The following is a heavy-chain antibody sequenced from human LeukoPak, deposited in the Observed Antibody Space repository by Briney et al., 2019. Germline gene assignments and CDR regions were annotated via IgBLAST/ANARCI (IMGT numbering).Heavy chain of an antibody. D-gene: IGHD3-22*01. V-gene: IGHV3-30*04. Sequence: GGSLRLSCAASGFTFSSYAMHWVRQAPGKGLEWVAVIPYDGSNKYYADSVKGRFTISRDNSKNTLYLQMNSLRAEDTAVYYCARESPYYYDSSGYYSLDYWGQGTLVTVSS. CDR3: ARESPYYYDSSGYYSLDY. CDR2: IPYDGSNK. CDR1: GFTFSSYA. J-gene: IGHJ4*02.